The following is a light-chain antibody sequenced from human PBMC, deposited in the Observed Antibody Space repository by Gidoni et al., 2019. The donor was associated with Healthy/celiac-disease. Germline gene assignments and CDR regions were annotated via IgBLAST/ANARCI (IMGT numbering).Light chain of an antibody. Sequence: EILMTQSPATLSVSPGERATLSCRASQSVSSNLAWYQQKPGQDPRLLIYGASTRATGIPARFSGSGSGTEFTLTISSLQSEDFAVYYFQQYNNWPLTFGGGTKVEIK. CDR2: GAS. V-gene: IGKV3-15*01. CDR1: QSVSSN. CDR3: QQYNNWPLT. J-gene: IGKJ4*01.